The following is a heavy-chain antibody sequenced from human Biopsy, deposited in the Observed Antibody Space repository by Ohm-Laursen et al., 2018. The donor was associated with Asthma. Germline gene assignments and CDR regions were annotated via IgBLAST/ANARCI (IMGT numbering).Heavy chain of an antibody. V-gene: IGHV4-59*01. D-gene: IGHD6-13*01. J-gene: IGHJ4*02. CDR3: ARATSTWSQSGPHYFDH. Sequence: TLSLTCTVSGVSIRSYYWTWIRQPPGKGLEWVGNIHYSGSTYSNPSLKSRVTISVDTSKKQISLRLSSVTAADTAMYYCARATSTWSQSGPHYFDHWGQGALVTVSS. CDR1: GVSIRSYY. CDR2: IHYSGST.